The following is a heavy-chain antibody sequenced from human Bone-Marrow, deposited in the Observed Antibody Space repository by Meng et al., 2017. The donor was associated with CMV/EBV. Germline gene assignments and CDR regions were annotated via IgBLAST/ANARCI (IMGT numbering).Heavy chain of an antibody. J-gene: IGHJ6*02. CDR1: GFTFSSYS. V-gene: IGHV3-21*01. CDR2: ISSSSSYI. D-gene: IGHD6-19*01. CDR3: ARAASDGSGWYLGYFYYYGMDV. Sequence: GGSLRLSCAASGFTFSSYSMNWVRQAPGKGLEWVSSISSSSSYIYYADSVKGRFTISRDNAKNSLYLQMNSLRAEDTAVYYCARAASDGSGWYLGYFYYYGMDVWGQGTTVSVSS.